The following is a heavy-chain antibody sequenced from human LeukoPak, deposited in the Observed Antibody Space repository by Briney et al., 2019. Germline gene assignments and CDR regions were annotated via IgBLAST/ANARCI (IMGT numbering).Heavy chain of an antibody. CDR1: GFTFSSYS. V-gene: IGHV3-21*01. CDR2: ISSSSSYI. CDR3: AGVVTMVRGVPDY. D-gene: IGHD3-10*01. J-gene: IGHJ4*02. Sequence: PGGSLRLSCAASGFTFSSYSMNWVRQAPGKGLEWVSSISSSSSYIYYADSVKGRFTISRDNAKNSLYLQMNSLRAEDTAVYYCAGVVTMVRGVPDYWGQGTLVTVSS.